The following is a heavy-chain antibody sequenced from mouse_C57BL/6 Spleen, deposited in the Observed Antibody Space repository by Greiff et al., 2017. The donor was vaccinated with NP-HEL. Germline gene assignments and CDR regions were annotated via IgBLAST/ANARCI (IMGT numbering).Heavy chain of an antibody. V-gene: IGHV5-12*01. CDR1: GFTFSDYY. Sequence: EVKLVESGGGLVQPGGSLKLSCAASGFTFSDYYMYWVRQTPEKRLEWVAYISNGGGSTYYPDTVKGRFTISRDNAKNTLYLQMSRLKSEDTAMYYCARQTGTGYFDYWGQGTTLTVSS. CDR2: ISNGGGST. CDR3: ARQTGTGYFDY. J-gene: IGHJ2*01. D-gene: IGHD4-1*01.